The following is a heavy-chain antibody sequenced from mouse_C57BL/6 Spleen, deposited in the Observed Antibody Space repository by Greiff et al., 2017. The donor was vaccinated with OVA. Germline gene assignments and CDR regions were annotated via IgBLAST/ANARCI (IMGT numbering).Heavy chain of an antibody. J-gene: IGHJ1*03. D-gene: IGHD1-1*01. CDR1: GFTFNTYA. V-gene: IGHV10-3*01. CDR3: VRDGTTVVSFDV. Sequence: EVHLVESGGGLVQPKGSLKLSCAASGFTFNTYAMHWVRQAPGKGLEWVARIRSKSSNYATYYADSLKDRFTISRDDSQSMLYLQMNNLKTEDTAMYYCVRDGTTVVSFDVWGTGTTVTVSS. CDR2: IRSKSSNYAT.